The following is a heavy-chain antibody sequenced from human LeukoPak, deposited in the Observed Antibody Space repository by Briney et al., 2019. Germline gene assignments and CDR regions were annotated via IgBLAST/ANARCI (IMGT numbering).Heavy chain of an antibody. CDR1: GFTFSSYG. V-gene: IGHV3-30*18. J-gene: IGHJ3*02. CDR3: AKISSWAGDGPEIPNFDI. D-gene: IGHD6-13*01. Sequence: PGGSLRLSCAASGFTFSSYGMHWVRQAPGKGLEWVAVISYDGSNKYYADSVKGRFTISRDNSKNTLYLQMNSLRAGDTAVYYCAKISSWAGDGPEIPNFDIWGQGTMVTVSS. CDR2: ISYDGSNK.